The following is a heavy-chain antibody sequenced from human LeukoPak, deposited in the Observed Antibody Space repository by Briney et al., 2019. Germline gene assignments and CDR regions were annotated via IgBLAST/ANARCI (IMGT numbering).Heavy chain of an antibody. Sequence: GASVKVSCKASGYTFTSYYMHWVRQAPVQGLEWMGIINPSGGSTGYAQKFQGRVTMARDTSTSTVYMELSSLRSEDTAVYYCARGGMATNYYFDYWGQGTLVTVSS. CDR2: INPSGGST. V-gene: IGHV1-46*01. J-gene: IGHJ4*02. D-gene: IGHD5-24*01. CDR3: ARGGMATNYYFDY. CDR1: GYTFTSYY.